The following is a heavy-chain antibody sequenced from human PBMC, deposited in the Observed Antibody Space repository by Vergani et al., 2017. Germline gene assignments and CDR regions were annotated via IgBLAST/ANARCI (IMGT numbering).Heavy chain of an antibody. CDR1: GDSLTSDFFY. J-gene: IGHJ4*02. CDR3: ARGSRAAGYSGPDS. V-gene: IGHV4-61*02. D-gene: IGHD6-13*01. Sequence: QVQLQESGPGPVKPSQTLSLTCSVSGDSLTSDFFYWTWIRQPAGTRLEWIGRVHSSGSTHYNPSLEGRVSVSMDTAKNEFSLTLSSVNATDTAVYYGARGSRAAGYSGPDSWGQGTRVTVSS. CDR2: VHSSGST.